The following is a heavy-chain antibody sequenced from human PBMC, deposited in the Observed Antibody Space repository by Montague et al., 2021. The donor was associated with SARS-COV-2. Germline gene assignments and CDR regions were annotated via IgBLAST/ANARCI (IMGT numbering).Heavy chain of an antibody. CDR3: ARDREYCSSASCYDIYYGMDV. CDR1: GFTFTHYE. D-gene: IGHD2-2*01. J-gene: IGHJ6*02. CDR2: ISSSGSII. Sequence: SLRLSCAASGFTFTHYEMNWARQAPGKGLEWVSYISSSGSIIYYADSVKGRFTISRDVAKNSLYLQMSSLRAEDTAVYYCARDREYCSSASCYDIYYGMDVWGPGTTVTVSS. V-gene: IGHV3-48*03.